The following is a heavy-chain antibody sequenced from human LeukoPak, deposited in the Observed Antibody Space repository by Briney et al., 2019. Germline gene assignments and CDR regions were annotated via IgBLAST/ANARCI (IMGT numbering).Heavy chain of an antibody. D-gene: IGHD6-13*01. CDR3: ARVYYSSSYDYWYFDL. J-gene: IGHJ2*01. Sequence: SETLSLTCAVSGGSISSSNWWSWVRQPPRKGLEWIGEIYHSGSTNYNPSLKSRVTISVDKSKNQFSLKLSSVTAADTAVYYCARVYYSSSYDYWYFDLWGRGTLVTVSS. V-gene: IGHV4-4*02. CDR1: GGSISSSNW. CDR2: IYHSGST.